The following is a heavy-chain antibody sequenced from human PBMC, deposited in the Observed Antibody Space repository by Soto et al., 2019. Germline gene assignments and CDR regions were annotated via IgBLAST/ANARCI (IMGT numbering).Heavy chain of an antibody. D-gene: IGHD2-2*01. Sequence: QVQLVQSGAEVKKPGSSVKVSCKASGDTFSSYAISWVRQAPGQVLEWMGGIIAIFGTATYAQKFQGRVTTTGDQSTSPAQIHLSSPSSQDTAVWFWARGVVPAANKEYYVDFGGQGTLVTVSS. CDR1: GDTFSSYA. CDR3: ARGVVPAANKEYYVDF. CDR2: IIAIFGTA. J-gene: IGHJ4*02. V-gene: IGHV1-69*01.